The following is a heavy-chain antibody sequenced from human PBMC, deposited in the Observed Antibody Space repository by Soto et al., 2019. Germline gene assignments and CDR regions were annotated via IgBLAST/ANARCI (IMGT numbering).Heavy chain of an antibody. J-gene: IGHJ3*02. CDR3: ARRYGVAFDI. D-gene: IGHD3-10*01. Sequence: PSETLSLTCAVSGGSISSGGYSWSWIRQPPGKGLEWIGYIYHSGSTYYSPSLKSRVTISVDRSKNQFSLKLSSVTAADTAVYYCARRYGVAFDIWGQGTMVTVSS. CDR1: GGSISSGGYS. CDR2: IYHSGST. V-gene: IGHV4-30-2*01.